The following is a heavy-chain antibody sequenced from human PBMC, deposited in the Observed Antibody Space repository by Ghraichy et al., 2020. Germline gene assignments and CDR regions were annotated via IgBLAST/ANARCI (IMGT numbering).Heavy chain of an antibody. CDR2: MKQDGSEK. V-gene: IGHV3-7*01. CDR1: GFTFSSYW. D-gene: IGHD3-16*01. J-gene: IGHJ6*02. CDR3: ARHDGDGGYYYYYGMDV. Sequence: GGSLRLSCAASGFTFSSYWMSWVRQAPGKGLEWVANMKQDGSEKYYVDSVKGRFTISRDNAKNSLYLQMNSLRVEDTAVYYCARHDGDGGYYYYYGMDVWGQGTTVTVSS.